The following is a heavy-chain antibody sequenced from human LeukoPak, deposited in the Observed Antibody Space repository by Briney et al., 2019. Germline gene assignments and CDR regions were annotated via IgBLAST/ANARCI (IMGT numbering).Heavy chain of an antibody. D-gene: IGHD1-26*01. CDR2: IIPIFGTA. V-gene: IGHV1-69*01. CDR3: ARVSLPSEYSGSFDY. CDR1: GGTFSSYA. J-gene: IGHJ4*02. Sequence: SVKVSCKASGGTFSSYAIRWVRQAPGQGLEWMGGIIPIFGTANYAQNFQGRVTITADEYTSTAYMELSSLRSEDTAVYYCARVSLPSEYSGSFDYWGQGTLVTVSS.